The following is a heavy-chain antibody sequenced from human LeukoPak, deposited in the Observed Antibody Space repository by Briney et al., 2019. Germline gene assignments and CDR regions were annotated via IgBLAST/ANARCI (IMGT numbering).Heavy chain of an antibody. CDR1: GGSISTYY. CDR3: ARSPMAVAGSYYYYYYYMDV. J-gene: IGHJ6*03. CDR2: IYHSGST. V-gene: IGHV4-59*01. D-gene: IGHD6-19*01. Sequence: SETLSLTCTVSGGSISTYYWSWIRQPPGKGLEWIGYIYHSGSTKYNPSLKSRVTISVDTSKNQFSLKLSSVTAADTAVYYCARSPMAVAGSYYYYYYYMDVWGKGTTVTISS.